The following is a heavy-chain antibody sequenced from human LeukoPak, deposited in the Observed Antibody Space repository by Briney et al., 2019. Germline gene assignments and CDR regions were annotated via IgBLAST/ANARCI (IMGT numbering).Heavy chain of an antibody. CDR1: GFTFRSYG. D-gene: IGHD4-17*01. Sequence: PGGSLRLSCAASGFTFRSYGMHWVRQAPGKGLEWVAVIWYDGSDKYYAGSVKGRFTISRDNSKNTLYLQMNSLRADDTAIYYCAKDRGTTTTTRECRYFDSWGQGTLVTVSS. CDR3: AKDRGTTTTTRECRYFDS. CDR2: IWYDGSDK. V-gene: IGHV3-33*06. J-gene: IGHJ4*02.